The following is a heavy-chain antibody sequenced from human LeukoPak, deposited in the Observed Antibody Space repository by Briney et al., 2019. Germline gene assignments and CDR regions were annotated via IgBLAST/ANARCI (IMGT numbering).Heavy chain of an antibody. CDR3: ATDFYDST. CDR2: LRSNSDGGTI. CDR1: GFTFSSAW. Sequence: GGSLRLSCATSGFTFSSAWMNWVRPAPGKGLEWVGRLRSNSDGGTIDNAAPVKGRFALSRDDSKNTLYLQMNSLQTEDTAVYYCATDFYDSTWGQGTLVTVSS. D-gene: IGHD3-22*01. V-gene: IGHV3-15*07. J-gene: IGHJ5*02.